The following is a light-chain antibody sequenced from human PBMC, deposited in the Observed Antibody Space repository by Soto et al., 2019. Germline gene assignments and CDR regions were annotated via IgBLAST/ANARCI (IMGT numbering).Light chain of an antibody. CDR3: QQYYTYSRS. J-gene: IGKJ2*03. Sequence: DIQMTQSPSTLSASVGDRVTITCRASQSISSWLAWYQQKPGKAPKVLIYKVSRLENGVPSRFSGSGSETELTLTISSVQPDDVATYYCQQYYTYSRSFGQGTKLEIK. V-gene: IGKV1-5*03. CDR1: QSISSW. CDR2: KVS.